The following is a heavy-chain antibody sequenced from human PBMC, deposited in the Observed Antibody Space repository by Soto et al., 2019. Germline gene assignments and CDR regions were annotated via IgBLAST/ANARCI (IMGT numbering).Heavy chain of an antibody. CDR2: IYDSGST. D-gene: IGHD4-17*01. Sequence: PSETLSLTCTVSGGSISSGGYYWSWIRQHPGKGLEWIGYIYDSGSTYYNPSLKSRVTISVDTSKNQFSLKLSSVTAADTAVYYCARRDYGDGQYYFDYWGQGTLVTVSS. CDR1: GGSISSGGYY. J-gene: IGHJ4*02. V-gene: IGHV4-31*02. CDR3: ARRDYGDGQYYFDY.